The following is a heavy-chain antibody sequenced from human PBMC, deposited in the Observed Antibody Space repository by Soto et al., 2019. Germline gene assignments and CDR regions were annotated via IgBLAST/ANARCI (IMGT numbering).Heavy chain of an antibody. CDR1: GGSISSYY. CDR3: ARVVGYDFWSGALRRWFDR. Sequence: SETLSLTCTVSGGSISSYYWSWIRQPPGKGLEWIGYIYYSGSTNYNPSLKSRVTISVDTSKNQFSLKLSSVTAADTAVYYCARVVGYDFWSGALRRWFDRWGQGNLVTGSS. D-gene: IGHD3-3*01. J-gene: IGHJ5*02. V-gene: IGHV4-59*01. CDR2: IYYSGST.